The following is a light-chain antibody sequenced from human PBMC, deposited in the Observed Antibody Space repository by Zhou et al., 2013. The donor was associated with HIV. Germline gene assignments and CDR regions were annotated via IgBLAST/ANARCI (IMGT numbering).Light chain of an antibody. Sequence: DIQLTQSPSFLSASVGDRVTITCRASQTISSWLAWYQQKPGKAPKLLIYKASSLESGVPSSFSGSGSGTEFTLTISSLQPDDFATYYCQQYNSYPLTFGGGTNVEIK. V-gene: IGKV1-5*03. CDR3: QQYNSYPLT. CDR2: KAS. J-gene: IGKJ4*01. CDR1: QTISSW.